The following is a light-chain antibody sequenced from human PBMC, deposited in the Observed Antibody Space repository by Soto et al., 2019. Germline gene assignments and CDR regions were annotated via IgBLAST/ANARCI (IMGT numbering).Light chain of an antibody. Sequence: EIVMTQSPATLSVSPGERATLSCRASQSVSSNLAWYQHKPGQAPRLLIYGASTRATGIPARFSGSGSGTEFTLTISSLQSEDFAVYYWQQYNNWPPGKFGQGTKVEIK. V-gene: IGKV3D-15*01. CDR2: GAS. CDR3: QQYNNWPPGK. J-gene: IGKJ1*01. CDR1: QSVSSN.